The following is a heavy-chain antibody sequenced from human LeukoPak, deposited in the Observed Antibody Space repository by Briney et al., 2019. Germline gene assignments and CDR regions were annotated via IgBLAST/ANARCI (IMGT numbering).Heavy chain of an antibody. CDR3: VKDNLWFGFDP. CDR1: GFTFDDYA. V-gene: IGHV3-43*02. Sequence: PGGSLRLPCAASGFTFDDYAMHWVRQAPGKGLEWVSLISGDGDNTDYADSVKGRFTISRDNSKNSLYLQMNSLRTDDTALYYCVKDNLWFGFDPWGQGTLVTVSS. CDR2: ISGDGDNT. J-gene: IGHJ5*02. D-gene: IGHD3-10*01.